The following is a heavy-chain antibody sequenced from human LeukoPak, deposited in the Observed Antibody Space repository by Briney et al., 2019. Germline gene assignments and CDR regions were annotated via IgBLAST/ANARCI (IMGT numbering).Heavy chain of an antibody. CDR2: ISSDTKNT. V-gene: IGHV3-23*01. D-gene: IGHD1-26*01. J-gene: IGHJ4*02. CDR1: GFIFTDYA. Sequence: GGSLRLSCAASGFIFTDYAMSWVRQAPGKGLEWVPTISSDTKNTHYADSVKGRFTISRDNSKSTLFLQMNRVRGEDTAKYFCAGDVGLIMSDLWGQGTLVTVSS. CDR3: AGDVGLIMSDL.